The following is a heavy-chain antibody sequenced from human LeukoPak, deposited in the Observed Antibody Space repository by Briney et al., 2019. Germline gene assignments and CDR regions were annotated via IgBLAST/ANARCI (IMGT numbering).Heavy chain of an antibody. D-gene: IGHD3-22*01. Sequence: SETLSLTCAVYGGSFSGYYWSWIRQPPGKGLEWIGEINHSGSTNYNPSLKSRVTISVDTSKNQFSLKLSSVTAADTAVYYCARGPHTGVNYYDSSGYYYWGQGTLVTISS. J-gene: IGHJ4*02. V-gene: IGHV4-34*01. CDR1: GGSFSGYY. CDR2: INHSGST. CDR3: ARGPHTGVNYYDSSGYYY.